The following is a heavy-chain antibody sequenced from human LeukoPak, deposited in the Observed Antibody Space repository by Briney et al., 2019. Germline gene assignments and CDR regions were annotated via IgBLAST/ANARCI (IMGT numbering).Heavy chain of an antibody. CDR2: ISAYNGNT. J-gene: IGHJ4*02. CDR1: GYTFTSYG. Sequence: ASVKVSCKASGYTFTSYGISWVRQAPGQGLEWMGWISAYNGNTNYAQKLQGRVTMTEDTSTDTAYMELSSLRSEDTAVYYCATQVGAMYYFDYWGQGTLVTVSS. CDR3: ATQVGAMYYFDY. V-gene: IGHV1-18*01. D-gene: IGHD1-26*01.